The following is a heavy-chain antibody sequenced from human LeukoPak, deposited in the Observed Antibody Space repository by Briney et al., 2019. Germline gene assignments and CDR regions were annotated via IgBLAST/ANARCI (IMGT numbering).Heavy chain of an antibody. J-gene: IGHJ5*02. CDR1: RFTFSTYG. CDR2: ISYDGINK. V-gene: IGHV3-30*03. CDR3: ARARARYCSGDSCYWDWFDP. Sequence: PGGSLRLSCAAPRFTFSTYGMHWVRQAPGKGLEWVALISYDGINKYYADSVKGRFTISRDNSKSTLYLQMNSLRTEDTAVYYCARARARYCSGDSCYWDWFDPWGQGTLVTVSS. D-gene: IGHD2-15*01.